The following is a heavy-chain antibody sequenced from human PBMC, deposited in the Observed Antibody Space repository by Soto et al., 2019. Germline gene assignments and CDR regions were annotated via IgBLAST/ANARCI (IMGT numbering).Heavy chain of an antibody. CDR1: RGSVYDEYW. CDR2: VLASGTT. CDR3: VRGVSYRWVY. D-gene: IGHD3-16*02. V-gene: IGHV4-4*02. Sequence: SETISFRSGVSRGSVYDEYWWSWVRQPPGQWLEWIGEVLASGTTHYSRSLTSRLTMSVDKSGNQVSLELTSGAAADPAVYYCVRGVSYRWVYWGQGALVTVSS. J-gene: IGHJ4*02.